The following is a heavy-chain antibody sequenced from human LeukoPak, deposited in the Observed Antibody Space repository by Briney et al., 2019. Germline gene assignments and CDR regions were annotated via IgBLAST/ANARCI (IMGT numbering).Heavy chain of an antibody. CDR2: IYSGGST. Sequence: GGSLRLSCAASGFTVSSNYMSWVRQAPGKGLEWVSVIYSGGSTYYADSVKGRFTISRDNSKNTLYLQMNSLRAEDTAVYYCARADIVVGDDAFDIWGQGTMVTVSS. CDR1: GFTVSSNY. V-gene: IGHV3-53*01. D-gene: IGHD2-2*01. J-gene: IGHJ3*02. CDR3: ARADIVVGDDAFDI.